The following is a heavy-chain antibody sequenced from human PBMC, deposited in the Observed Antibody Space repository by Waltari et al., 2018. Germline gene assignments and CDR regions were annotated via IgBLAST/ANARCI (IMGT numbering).Heavy chain of an antibody. D-gene: IGHD4-17*01. J-gene: IGHJ4*02. V-gene: IGHV3-21*01. CDR1: GFPFSSYS. CDR3: ARGYMTTVTTLGY. CDR2: ISSSSSYI. Sequence: EVQLVESGVGLVKPGGSRRRPCAASGFPFSSYSMNWVRQAPGKGLEWVSSISSSSSYIYYADSVKGRFTISRDNAKNSLYLQMNSLRAEDTAVYYCARGYMTTVTTLGYWGQGTLVTVSS.